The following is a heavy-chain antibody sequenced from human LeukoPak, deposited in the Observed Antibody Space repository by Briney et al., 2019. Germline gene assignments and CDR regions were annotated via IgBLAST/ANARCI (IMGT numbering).Heavy chain of an antibody. CDR1: GGSISSYY. J-gene: IGHJ4*02. D-gene: IGHD3-9*01. CDR3: ARHRDYDILTGYLDY. V-gene: IGHV4-59*08. CDR2: IYYSGST. Sequence: PSETLSLTCTVSGGSISSYYWSWIRQPPGKGLEWIGYIYYSGSTNYNPSLKSRVTISVDTSKYQFSLKLSSVTAADTAVYYCARHRDYDILTGYLDYWGQGTLVTVSS.